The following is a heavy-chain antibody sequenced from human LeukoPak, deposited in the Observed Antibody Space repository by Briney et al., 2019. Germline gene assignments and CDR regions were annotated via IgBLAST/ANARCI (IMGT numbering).Heavy chain of an antibody. CDR2: IYTSGST. V-gene: IGHV4-4*07. D-gene: IGHD2-15*01. J-gene: IGHJ3*02. Sequence: SETLSLTCTVSGGSISSYYWSWIRQPAGEGLEWIGRIYTSGSTNYNPSLKSRVTMSVDTSTNQFSLKLTSVTAADTAVYYSARDGVVALDSFDIWGQGTMVTVSS. CDR1: GGSISSYY. CDR3: ARDGVVALDSFDI.